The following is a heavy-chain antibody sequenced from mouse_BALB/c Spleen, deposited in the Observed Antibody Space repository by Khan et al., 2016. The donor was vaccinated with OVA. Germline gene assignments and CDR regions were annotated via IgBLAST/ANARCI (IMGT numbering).Heavy chain of an antibody. D-gene: IGHD2-14*01. CDR2: IWGGGGT. V-gene: IGHV2-6-4*01. Sequence: VQLQESGPGLVAPSQSLSITCTVSGFSLSRYNIHWVRQPPGKGLEWLGMIWGGGGTDYNSTLKSRLSIRKDNSQSQVMFQMNSLQTDDTAMYYCARAYYRYDGYYAMDYWGQGTSANGSS. J-gene: IGHJ4*01. CDR3: ARAYYRYDGYYAMDY. CDR1: GFSLSRYN.